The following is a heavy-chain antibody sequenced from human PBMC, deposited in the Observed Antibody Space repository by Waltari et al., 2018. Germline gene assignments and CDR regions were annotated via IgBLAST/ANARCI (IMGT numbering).Heavy chain of an antibody. CDR1: GGSFSGYY. Sequence: QVQLQQWGAGLLKPSETLSLTCAVYGGSFSGYYWSWIRQPPGKGLEWIGEINHSGSTNYNPSLKSRVTISVDTSKNQFSLKLSSVTAADTAVYYCARGGVVVVPAATYYYGMDVWGQGTTVTVSS. J-gene: IGHJ6*02. CDR2: INHSGST. V-gene: IGHV4-34*01. CDR3: ARGGVVVVPAATYYYGMDV. D-gene: IGHD2-2*01.